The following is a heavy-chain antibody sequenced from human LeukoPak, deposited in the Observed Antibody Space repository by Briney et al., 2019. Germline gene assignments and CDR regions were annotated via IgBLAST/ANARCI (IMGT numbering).Heavy chain of an antibody. CDR3: ARELSQIVWGGLDY. V-gene: IGHV3-33*05. J-gene: IGHJ4*02. CDR2: IQNDASTE. CDR1: GFIFSHYG. D-gene: IGHD2-21*01. Sequence: GGSLRLSCAASGFIFSHYGMHWVRQAPGKGLEWVAVIQNDASTENFADSVKGRFTISRDNSRNTVFLQMNSLRVEDTAVYYCARELSQIVWGGLDYGGQGTLVSVSS.